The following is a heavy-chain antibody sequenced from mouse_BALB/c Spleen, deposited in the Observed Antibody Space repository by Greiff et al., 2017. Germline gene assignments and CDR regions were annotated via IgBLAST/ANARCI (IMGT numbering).Heavy chain of an antibody. CDR3: AREFSYGNWYFDV. CDR2: IWGDGST. D-gene: IGHD1-1*01. Sequence: VQVVESGPGLVAPSQSLSITCTVSGFSLTSYGVHWVRQPPGKGLEWLGMIWGDGSTDYNSALKSRLSISKDNSKSQVFLKMNSLQTDDTARYYCAREFSYGNWYFDVWGAGTTVTVSS. CDR1: GFSLTSYG. J-gene: IGHJ1*01. V-gene: IGHV2-6-7*01.